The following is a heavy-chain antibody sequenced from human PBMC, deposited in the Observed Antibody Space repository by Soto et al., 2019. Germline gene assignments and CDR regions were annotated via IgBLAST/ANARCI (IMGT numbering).Heavy chain of an antibody. V-gene: IGHV1-69*02. Sequence: ASVKVSCKASGGTFSSYTISWVRQAPGQGLEWMGRIIPILGIANYAQKFQGRVTITADKSTSTAYMELSSLRSEDTAVYYCASAPNWWLPKPFDYWGQGTLVTVSS. CDR1: GGTFSSYT. CDR2: IIPILGIA. CDR3: ASAPNWWLPKPFDY. D-gene: IGHD2-8*02. J-gene: IGHJ4*02.